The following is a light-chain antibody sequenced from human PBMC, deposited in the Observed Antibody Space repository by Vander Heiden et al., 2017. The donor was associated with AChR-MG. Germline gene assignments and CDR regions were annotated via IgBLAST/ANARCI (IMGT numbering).Light chain of an antibody. CDR3: QQENSYPWT. V-gene: IGKV1-5*03. J-gene: IGKJ1*01. Sequence: DIQMTQSPSTLSASVGDRVTITCRASQSISSWLAWYQQKPVKAPKLLIYKASSLESGVPSRFSGSASGTEFTLTISSLQPDDFATYYCQQENSYPWTFGQRTKVEI. CDR2: KAS. CDR1: QSISSW.